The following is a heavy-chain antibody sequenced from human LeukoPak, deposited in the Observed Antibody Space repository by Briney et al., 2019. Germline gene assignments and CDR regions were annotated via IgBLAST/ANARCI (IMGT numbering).Heavy chain of an antibody. CDR2: ISFDGSKE. Sequence: GRSLRLSCAVSGFNFRSYGMHWVRQAPGKGLGWVALISFDGSKEYYADSVKGRFTISRDNSKNRLHLQMSSPRAEDTAVYYCAKERYYGGNPNYYYYGLDVWGHGTTVTVSS. D-gene: IGHD4-23*01. CDR1: GFNFRSYG. V-gene: IGHV3-30*18. J-gene: IGHJ6*02. CDR3: AKERYYGGNPNYYYYGLDV.